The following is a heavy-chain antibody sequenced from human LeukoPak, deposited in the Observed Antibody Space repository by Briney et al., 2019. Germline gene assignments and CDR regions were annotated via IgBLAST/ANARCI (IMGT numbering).Heavy chain of an antibody. CDR3: AKDRIRDGYNDY. V-gene: IGHV3-23*01. D-gene: IGHD5-24*01. J-gene: IGHJ4*02. CDR1: GFTFSSYA. Sequence: GGSLRLSCAASGFTFSSYAMSWVRQAPGKGLEWVSAISGSGGSTYYADSVKGRFTISRDNSKNMLYLQMNSLRAEDTAVYYCAKDRIRDGYNDYWGQGILVTVSS. CDR2: ISGSGGST.